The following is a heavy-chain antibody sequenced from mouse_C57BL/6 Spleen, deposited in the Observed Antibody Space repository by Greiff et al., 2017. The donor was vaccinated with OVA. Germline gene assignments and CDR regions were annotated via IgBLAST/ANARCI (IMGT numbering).Heavy chain of an antibody. CDR1: GYTFTSYW. Sequence: QVQLQQPGAELVMPGASVKLSCKASGYTFTSYWMHWVKQRPGQGLEWIGEIDPSDSYTNYNQKFKGKSTLTVDKSSSTAYMQLSSLTSEDSAVYYCARSPLSNFYAMDYWGQGTSVTVSS. V-gene: IGHV1-69*01. D-gene: IGHD2-5*01. J-gene: IGHJ4*01. CDR2: IDPSDSYT. CDR3: ARSPLSNFYAMDY.